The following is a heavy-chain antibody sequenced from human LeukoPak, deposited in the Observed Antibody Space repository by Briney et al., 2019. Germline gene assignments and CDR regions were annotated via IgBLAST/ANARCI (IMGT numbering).Heavy chain of an antibody. V-gene: IGHV3-11*01. CDR2: ISSSGSTI. D-gene: IGHD6-6*01. J-gene: IGHJ3*02. Sequence: GGSLRLSCAASGFTFSDYYMSWIRQAPGKGLEWVSYISSSGSTIYYADSVKGRFTISRDNAKNSLYLQMNSLRAEDTAAYYCAREDSSSWALGAFDIWGQGTMVTASS. CDR1: GFTFSDYY. CDR3: AREDSSSWALGAFDI.